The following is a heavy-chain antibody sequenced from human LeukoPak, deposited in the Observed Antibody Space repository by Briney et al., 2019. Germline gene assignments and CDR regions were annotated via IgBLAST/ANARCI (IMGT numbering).Heavy chain of an antibody. J-gene: IGHJ5*02. CDR2: MYYSGST. D-gene: IGHD2-21*01. CDR1: GDSISSSSYY. CDR3: AREVIARNWFDP. Sequence: SETLSLTCTVSGDSISSSSYYWGWIRQPPGKGLECIGSMYYSGSTYYNPSLKSRVTISVDTSKNQFSLKLSSVTAADTAVYYCAREVIARNWFDPWGQGTLVTVSS. V-gene: IGHV4-39*07.